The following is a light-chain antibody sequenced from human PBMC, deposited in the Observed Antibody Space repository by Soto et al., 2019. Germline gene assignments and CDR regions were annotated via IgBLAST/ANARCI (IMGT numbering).Light chain of an antibody. V-gene: IGKV1-5*01. Sequence: DIQMTQSTSTLSASVGDRVTITCRASQTINSWLAWYQQKPGKVPKVLIFDASSLKTGVPSRFSGSGSGTEFTLTISNLQPDDFATYYCQQYDSYSSGPFGQGTKVDIK. CDR2: DAS. J-gene: IGKJ1*01. CDR3: QQYDSYSSGP. CDR1: QTINSW.